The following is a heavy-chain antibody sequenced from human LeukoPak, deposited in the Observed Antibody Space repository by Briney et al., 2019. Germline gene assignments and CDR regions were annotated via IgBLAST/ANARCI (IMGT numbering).Heavy chain of an antibody. D-gene: IGHD3-10*01. CDR1: GGSFSNYY. V-gene: IGHV4-34*01. CDR3: ARSGVLLWFGEKRWFDP. J-gene: IGHJ5*02. CDR2: INHSGST. Sequence: PSESLSLTRAVYGGSFSNYYWSWIRQPPGKGLEWIGEINHSGSTNYNPSLKSRVTISVDTSKNQFSLKLSSVTAADTAVYYCARSGVLLWFGEKRWFDPWGQGTLVTVSS.